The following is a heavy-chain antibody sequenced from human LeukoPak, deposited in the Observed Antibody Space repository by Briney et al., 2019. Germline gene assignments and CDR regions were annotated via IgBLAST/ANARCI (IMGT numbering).Heavy chain of an antibody. Sequence: SETLSLTCTVSGGSISSYYWSWIRQPPGKGLEWIGYIYYSGNTNYNPSLKSRVTISVDTSKNQFSLKLSSVTAADTAVYYCARDFRGSVDAFDIWGQGIMVAVSS. CDR1: GGSISSYY. CDR3: ARDFRGSVDAFDI. CDR2: IYYSGNT. J-gene: IGHJ3*02. V-gene: IGHV4-59*01.